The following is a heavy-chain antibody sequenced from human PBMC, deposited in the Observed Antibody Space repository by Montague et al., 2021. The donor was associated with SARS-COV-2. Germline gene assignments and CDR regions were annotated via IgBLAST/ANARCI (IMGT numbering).Heavy chain of an antibody. V-gene: IGHV4-31*03. CDR3: ARDRYSGYVLDAFDI. Sequence: TLSLTCTVSGGSISSGGYYWSWIRQHPGKGLKWIGYTYYSGSTYYNPSLKSRVTISVDTSKNQFSLKLSSVTAADTAVYYCARDRYSGYVLDAFDIWGQGTMVTVSS. J-gene: IGHJ3*02. D-gene: IGHD5-12*01. CDR1: GGSISSGGYY. CDR2: TYYSGST.